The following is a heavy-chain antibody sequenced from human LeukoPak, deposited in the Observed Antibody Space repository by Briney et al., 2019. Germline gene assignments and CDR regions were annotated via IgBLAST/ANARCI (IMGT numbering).Heavy chain of an antibody. CDR1: GFTFSSYA. J-gene: IGHJ4*02. CDR3: ARELGQLVTHFGY. V-gene: IGHV3-30*04. Sequence: GGSLRLSCAASGFTFSSYAMHWVRQAPGKGLEWVAVISYDGSNKYYADSVKGRFTISRDNSKNTLYLQMNSLRAEDTAVYYCARELGQLVTHFGYWGQGTLVTVSS. D-gene: IGHD6-13*01. CDR2: ISYDGSNK.